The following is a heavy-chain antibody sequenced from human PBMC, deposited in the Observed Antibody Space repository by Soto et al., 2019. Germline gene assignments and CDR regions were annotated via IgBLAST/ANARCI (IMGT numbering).Heavy chain of an antibody. CDR1: GFSLSTRGGV. V-gene: IGHV2-5*02. CDR3: AHRPRGYSYYFDY. D-gene: IGHD5-18*01. J-gene: IGHJ4*02. Sequence: QITLKESGPTLVKPTQTLTLTCTFSGFSLSTRGGVLGGIGQPPGKALEWLALLYWDDDEGYSPSLKSRLTITKDTSKNQVVLTVTNMDPVDTATYYCAHRPRGYSYYFDYWGQGTLVTVSS. CDR2: LYWDDDE.